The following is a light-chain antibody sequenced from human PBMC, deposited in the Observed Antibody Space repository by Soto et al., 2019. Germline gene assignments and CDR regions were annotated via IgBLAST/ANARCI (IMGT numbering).Light chain of an antibody. CDR3: AAWDDSLSGPV. CDR1: TSDIGAYNY. J-gene: IGLJ3*02. CDR2: EVT. Sequence: ALTQPPSASGSPGQSVTISCTGTTSDIGAYNYVSWYQQRPGKAPKLIIYEVTRRPSGVPDRIFGSKYDTTASLTVSGLQAEDEADYYCAAWDDSLSGPVFGGGTKLTVL. V-gene: IGLV2-8*01.